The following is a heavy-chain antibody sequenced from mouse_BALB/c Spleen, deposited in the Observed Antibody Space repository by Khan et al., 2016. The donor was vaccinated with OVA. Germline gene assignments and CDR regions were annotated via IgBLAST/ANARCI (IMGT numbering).Heavy chain of an antibody. CDR1: GFTFSTYA. D-gene: IGHD1-1*01. CDR2: INTGGDYI. J-gene: IGHJ3*01. Sequence: EVELVESGGDLVKPGGSLKLSCAASGFTFSTYAMSWVRQTPDKRLEWVATINTGGDYIYYPDSVKGRFTISGDNAKNTLYLQMSSLRSEDTAMYYCARHNYGPFAYWGQGTLVTVSA. V-gene: IGHV5-6*01. CDR3: ARHNYGPFAY.